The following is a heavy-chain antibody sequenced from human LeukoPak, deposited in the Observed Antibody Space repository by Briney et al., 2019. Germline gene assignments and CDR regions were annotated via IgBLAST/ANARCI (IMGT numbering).Heavy chain of an antibody. Sequence: AVIWYDGSNKYYADSVKGRFTISRDNSKNTLYLQMNSLRAEDTAVYYCARSSERKYYFDYWGQGTLVTVSS. J-gene: IGHJ4*02. D-gene: IGHD3-22*01. CDR3: ARSSERKYYFDY. V-gene: IGHV3-33*01. CDR2: IWYDGSNK.